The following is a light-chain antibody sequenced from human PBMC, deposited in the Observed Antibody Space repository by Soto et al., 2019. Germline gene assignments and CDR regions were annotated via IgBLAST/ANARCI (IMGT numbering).Light chain of an antibody. CDR1: SSNIGSNT. CDR2: SNN. CDR3: AAWDDSLNWV. V-gene: IGLV1-44*01. J-gene: IGLJ3*02. Sequence: QPVLTQPPSASGTPGQRVTISCSGSSSNIGSNTVNWYQQLPGTAPKLLIYSNNQRPSGVPDRFSGSKSGTSASLAISGLQSEDEDDYYCAAWDDSLNWVFGGGTKLTVL.